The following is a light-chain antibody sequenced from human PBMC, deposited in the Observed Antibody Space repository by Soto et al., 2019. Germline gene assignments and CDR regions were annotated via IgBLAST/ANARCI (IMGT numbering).Light chain of an antibody. V-gene: IGKV3-15*01. J-gene: IGKJ2*01. Sequence: EIVMTQSPATLSVSPGDRATLSCRASQSVSSNLAWYQHKPGQAPRLLIYGASTRATGIPARFSASGSGTEFSLTISSLQSEDFAVYYCQQYNNWPPKQYTFGQWTKLEIK. CDR2: GAS. CDR1: QSVSSN. CDR3: QQYNNWPPKQYT.